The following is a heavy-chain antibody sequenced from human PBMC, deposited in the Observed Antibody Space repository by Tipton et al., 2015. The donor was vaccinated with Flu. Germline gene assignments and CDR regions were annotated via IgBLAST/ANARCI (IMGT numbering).Heavy chain of an antibody. D-gene: IGHD1-1*01. J-gene: IGHJ4*02. CDR2: IRSKGYDEKI. Sequence: RSLRLSCTTSGLTFGDYGIIWVRQAPRKGLEWLSFIRSKGYDEKIDYAASVKGRFTMSRDDSKSIAYLQMDSLKIEDTGVYYCARETVPGESYVDSWGQGTLVTVSS. CDR1: GLTFGDYG. CDR3: ARETVPGESYVDS. V-gene: IGHV3-49*04.